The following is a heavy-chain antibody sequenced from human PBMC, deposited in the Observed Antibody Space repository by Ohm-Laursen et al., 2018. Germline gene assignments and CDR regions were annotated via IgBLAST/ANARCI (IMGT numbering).Heavy chain of an antibody. CDR1: GFTFSSYS. D-gene: IGHD3-3*01. CDR3: ATSRGVVHYDFWSGYFGYYGMDV. J-gene: IGHJ6*02. CDR2: IKQDGSEK. V-gene: IGHV3-7*01. Sequence: SLRLSCTASGFTFSSYSMNWVRQAPGKGLEWVANIKQDGSEKYYVDSVKGRFTISRDNAKNSLYLQMNSLRAEDTAVYYCATSRGVVHYDFWSGYFGYYGMDVWGQGTTVTVSS.